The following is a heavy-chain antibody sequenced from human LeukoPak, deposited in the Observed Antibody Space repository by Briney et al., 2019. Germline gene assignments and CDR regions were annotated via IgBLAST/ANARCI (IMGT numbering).Heavy chain of an antibody. CDR3: AKAPLVPAAIVFYFDY. D-gene: IGHD2-2*01. Sequence: GGSLRLSCAASGFTFSSYGMHWVRQAPGKGLEWVAFIRYDGSNKYYADSVKGRFTISRDNSKNTLYLQMNSLRAEDTAVYYCAKAPLVPAAIVFYFDYWGQGTLVTVSS. J-gene: IGHJ4*02. CDR1: GFTFSSYG. CDR2: IRYDGSNK. V-gene: IGHV3-30*02.